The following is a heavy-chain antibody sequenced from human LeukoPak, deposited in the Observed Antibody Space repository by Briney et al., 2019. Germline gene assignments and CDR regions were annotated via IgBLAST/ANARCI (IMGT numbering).Heavy chain of an antibody. J-gene: IGHJ4*02. CDR3: ARADSSGWYYFDY. V-gene: IGHV1-69*06. CDR1: GYTFTSYG. CDR2: IIPIFGTA. Sequence: ASVKVSCKASGYTFTSYGISWVRQAPGQGLEWMGGIIPIFGTANYAQKFQGRVTITADKSTSTAYMELSSLRSEDTAVYYCARADSSGWYYFDYWGQGTLVTVSS. D-gene: IGHD6-19*01.